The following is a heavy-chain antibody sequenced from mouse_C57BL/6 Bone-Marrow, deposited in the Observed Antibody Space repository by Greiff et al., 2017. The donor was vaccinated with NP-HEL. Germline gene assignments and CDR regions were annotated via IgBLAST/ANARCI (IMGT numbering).Heavy chain of an antibody. J-gene: IGHJ2*01. CDR2: IYPGDGAT. Sequence: QVQLQQSGPELVKPGASVKISCKASGYAFSSSWMNWVKQRPGKGLEWIGRIYPGDGATNYNGKFKGKATLTADKSSSTAYMQLSSLTSDDSAVYFCARLGDGYFSYYFDYWGQGTTLTVSS. D-gene: IGHD2-3*01. V-gene: IGHV1-82*01. CDR3: ARLGDGYFSYYFDY. CDR1: GYAFSSSW.